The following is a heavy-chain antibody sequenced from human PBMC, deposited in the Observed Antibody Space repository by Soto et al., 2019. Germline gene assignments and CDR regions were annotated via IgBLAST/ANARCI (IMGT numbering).Heavy chain of an antibody. D-gene: IGHD3-16*01. CDR2: IWHDGGNK. V-gene: IGHV3-30*02. CDR1: GFTFSSYG. J-gene: IGHJ4*02. Sequence: PGGALRLSCAASGFTFSSYGMHWVRQAPGRGLEGVAFIWHDGGNKFYAESVKGRFTISRDNSKNTLYLQMPSLSAEHTAMYYCALDGDVHTGFGKDHWGQGTLVTDS. CDR3: ALDGDVHTGFGKDH.